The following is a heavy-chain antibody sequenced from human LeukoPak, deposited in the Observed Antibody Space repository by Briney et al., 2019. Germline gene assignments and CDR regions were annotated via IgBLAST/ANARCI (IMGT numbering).Heavy chain of an antibody. V-gene: IGHV4-38-2*01. D-gene: IGHD4-23*01. Sequence: SETLSLTCAVSGYSISSGYYWGWIRQPPGKGLEWIGSIYHSGSTSYNASLKSRVTISIDMSKNQFSLRLNSVTAADTAVYYCARGPTVVYFDHWGQGTLVTVSS. CDR3: ARGPTVVYFDH. CDR2: IYHSGST. J-gene: IGHJ4*02. CDR1: GYSISSGYY.